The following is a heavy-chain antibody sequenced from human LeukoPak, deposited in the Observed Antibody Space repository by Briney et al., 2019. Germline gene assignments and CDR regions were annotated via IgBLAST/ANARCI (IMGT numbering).Heavy chain of an antibody. V-gene: IGHV3-30-3*01. J-gene: IGHJ4*02. CDR3: ARANSSSWHNFNY. CDR1: GFTLSSYA. D-gene: IGHD6-13*01. CDR2: ISYDGSQK. Sequence: PGMSLRLSCAASGFTLSSYAMHWARQDPGKGLEWVTIISYDGSQKYYADSVKGRFTISRDNSENTLFLQMNSLRAEDTAVYYCARANSSSWHNFNYWGQGTLVTVSS.